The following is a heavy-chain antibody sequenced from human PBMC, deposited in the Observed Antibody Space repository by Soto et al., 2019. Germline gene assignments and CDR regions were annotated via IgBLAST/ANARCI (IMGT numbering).Heavy chain of an antibody. CDR1: GFIFNSYA. V-gene: IGHV3-23*01. Sequence: EVQLLESGGGLVQPGGSLRLSCAASGFIFNSYAMSWVRQAPGKGLEWVSTLTSTGGTYYADSVKDRFPISRDNSKNTLYLQMNNLRAEDTAVYYCAKDGDLYSGYFDYWGQGTLVTVSS. D-gene: IGHD3-10*01. CDR3: AKDGDLYSGYFDY. J-gene: IGHJ4*02. CDR2: LTSTGGT.